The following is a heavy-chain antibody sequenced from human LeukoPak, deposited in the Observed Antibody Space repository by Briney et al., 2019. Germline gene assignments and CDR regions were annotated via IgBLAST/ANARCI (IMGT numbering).Heavy chain of an antibody. V-gene: IGHV3-23*01. J-gene: IGHJ4*02. D-gene: IGHD1-26*01. Sequence: GGSLRLSCAASGFTFSTCAINWVRQAPGKGLEWVSAISGSGSKTFYADSVKGRFTISRDNSKNTLYLQMNSLRAEDTAVYYCAGGELPPDYWGQGTLVTVSS. CDR3: AGGELPPDY. CDR1: GFTFSTCA. CDR2: ISGSGSKT.